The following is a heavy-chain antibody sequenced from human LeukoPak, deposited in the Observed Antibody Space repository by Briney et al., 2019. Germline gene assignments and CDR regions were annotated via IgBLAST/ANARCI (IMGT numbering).Heavy chain of an antibody. CDR1: GASIRSPSDY. CDR3: VRHRQHCDGGSCFPPDS. J-gene: IGHJ4*02. Sequence: SEILSLTCTVSGASIRSPSDYWGWIRQPPGKRLEWIGATDYSGRAYYNPSPVSRFTISVDTSKHQFSLKLNSVTATDTAIYYCVRHRQHCDGGSCFPPDSWGQGTLVTVSS. V-gene: IGHV4-39*01. D-gene: IGHD2-15*01. CDR2: TDYSGRA.